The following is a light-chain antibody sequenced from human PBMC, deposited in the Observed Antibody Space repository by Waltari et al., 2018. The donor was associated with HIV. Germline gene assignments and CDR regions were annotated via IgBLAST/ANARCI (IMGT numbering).Light chain of an antibody. CDR1: SSNIGAGYD. V-gene: IGLV1-40*01. J-gene: IGLJ2*01. Sequence: QSVLTQPPSVSGAPGQRVTIPCTGSSSNIGAGYDVHWYKQLPGTAPKLLIYGNSNRPSGVPDRFSGSKSGTSASLAITGLQAEDEADYYGGAYDSSLSGSVFGGGTKLTVL. CDR3: GAYDSSLSGSV. CDR2: GNS.